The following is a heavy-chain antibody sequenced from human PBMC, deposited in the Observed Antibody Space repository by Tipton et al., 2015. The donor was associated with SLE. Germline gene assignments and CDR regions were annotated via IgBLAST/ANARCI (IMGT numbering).Heavy chain of an antibody. CDR3: ARQKAPGAWYSSGWYAD. CDR2: IYYSGST. J-gene: IGHJ4*02. V-gene: IGHV4-39*07. CDR1: GGSISSSSYY. Sequence: TLSLTCTVSGGSISSSSYYWGWIRQPPGKGLEWIGSIYYSGSTYYNPSLKSRVTISVDTSKNQFSLKLSSVTAADTAVYYCARQKAPGAWYSSGWYADWGQGTLVTVSS. D-gene: IGHD6-19*01.